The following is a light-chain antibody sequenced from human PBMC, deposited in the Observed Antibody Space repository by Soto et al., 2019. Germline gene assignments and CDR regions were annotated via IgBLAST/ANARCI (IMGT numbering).Light chain of an antibody. J-gene: IGKJ1*01. Sequence: DIVMTQTPLSLSATPGQPASISCKSSQSLLHSDGKTFLYWYLQKPGQPPQFLIYEDSNRLSGVPDRFSGSGSGTDFTLKISRMEAEDVGDYYCMQSIRIPRTFGQGTKVEIK. CDR3: MQSIRIPRT. V-gene: IGKV2D-29*01. CDR1: QSLLHSDGKTF. CDR2: EDS.